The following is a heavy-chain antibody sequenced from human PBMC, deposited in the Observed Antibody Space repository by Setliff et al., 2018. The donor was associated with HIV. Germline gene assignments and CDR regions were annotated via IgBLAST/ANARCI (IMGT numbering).Heavy chain of an antibody. CDR3: ARTRSGGSSVYYYYYMDA. D-gene: IGHD2-15*01. Sequence: ASVKVSCKASGYTSTSYDINWVRQATGQGLEWMGWMNPDSGNTGSAQNFQGRLTITWNTSISTAYMELGSLGFDDTAVYFCARTRSGGSSVYYYYYMDAWGQGTAVTVSS. J-gene: IGHJ6*03. V-gene: IGHV1-8*01. CDR1: GYTSTSYD. CDR2: MNPDSGNT.